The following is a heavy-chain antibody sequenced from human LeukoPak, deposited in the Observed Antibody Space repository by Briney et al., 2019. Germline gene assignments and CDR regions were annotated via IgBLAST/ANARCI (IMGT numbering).Heavy chain of an antibody. D-gene: IGHD6-13*01. Sequence: ASVKVSCKASGYTFTGYYMHWVRQAPGQGLEWMGWINPNSGGTNYAQKFQGRVTMTRDTSISTAYMELSRLRSDDTAVYYCARAIAAEMNAFDIWGQGTMVTVSS. V-gene: IGHV1-2*02. CDR3: ARAIAAEMNAFDI. J-gene: IGHJ3*02. CDR1: GYTFTGYY. CDR2: INPNSGGT.